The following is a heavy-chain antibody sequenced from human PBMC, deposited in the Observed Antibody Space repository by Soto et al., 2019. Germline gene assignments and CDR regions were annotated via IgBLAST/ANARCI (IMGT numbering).Heavy chain of an antibody. Sequence: SETLSLTCTVSGGSISSSSYYWGWIRQPPGKGLEWIGSIYYSGSTYYNPSLKSRVTISVDTSKNQFSLKLSSVTAADTAVYYCASLLWFGEDVWRQGTTVTVSS. D-gene: IGHD3-10*01. CDR2: IYYSGST. CDR3: ASLLWFGEDV. CDR1: GGSISSSSYY. V-gene: IGHV4-39*01. J-gene: IGHJ6*02.